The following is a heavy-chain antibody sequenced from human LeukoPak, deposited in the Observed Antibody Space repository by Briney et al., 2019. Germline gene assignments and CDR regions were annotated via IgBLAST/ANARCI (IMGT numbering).Heavy chain of an antibody. Sequence: SETLSLTCAVYGGSFSGYYWSWIRQPPGKGLKWIGEINHSGSTNYNPSLKSRVTISVDTSKNQFSLKLSSVTAADTAVYYCARGTAMGTKKNFQHWGQGTLVTVSS. CDR1: GGSFSGYY. J-gene: IGHJ1*01. CDR2: INHSGST. V-gene: IGHV4-34*01. D-gene: IGHD5-18*01. CDR3: ARGTAMGTKKNFQH.